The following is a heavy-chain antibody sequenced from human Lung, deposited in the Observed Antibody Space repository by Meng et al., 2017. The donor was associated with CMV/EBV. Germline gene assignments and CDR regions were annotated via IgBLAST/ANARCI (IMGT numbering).Heavy chain of an antibody. CDR3: ARISMIRGIIITGWFDP. V-gene: IGHV1-18*01. CDR2: VSPYNGKT. J-gene: IGHJ5*02. CDR1: GYTFKDYG. Sequence: ASXXVSXKGSGYTFKDYGIAWVRQAPGQGLEWMGWVSPYNGKTDYAQKFQGRVTMTTDTSTSTAYMELRSLRTDDTAAYYCARISMIRGIIITGWFDPWAQGTXVTVSS. D-gene: IGHD3-10*01.